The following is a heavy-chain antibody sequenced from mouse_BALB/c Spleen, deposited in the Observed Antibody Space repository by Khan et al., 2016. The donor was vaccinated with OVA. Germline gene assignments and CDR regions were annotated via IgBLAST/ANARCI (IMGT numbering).Heavy chain of an antibody. CDR2: INPYNGFT. Sequence: VQLQQSRPELVKPGASMKISCKASGYSFTDYTMNWVKQSHGKNLEWIGFINPYNGFTTYNQKFNGKATLNVHKSSSTAFMEILILTYEASAVFYCARGNYYGSNSWFAYWGQGTLVTVSA. D-gene: IGHD1-1*01. J-gene: IGHJ3*01. V-gene: IGHV1S135*01. CDR3: ARGNYYGSNSWFAY. CDR1: GYSFTDYT.